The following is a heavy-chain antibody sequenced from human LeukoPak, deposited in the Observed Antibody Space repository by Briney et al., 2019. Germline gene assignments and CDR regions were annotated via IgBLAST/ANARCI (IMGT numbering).Heavy chain of an antibody. V-gene: IGHV3-74*01. CDR2: INSDGSST. Sequence: GGSLRLSCAASGFTFSSYWMHWVRQAPGKGLVCVSRINSDGSSTSYADSVKGRFTISRDNAKNTLYLQMNSLRAEDTAVYYCARDGYDSSGYYPLFDYWGQGTLVTVSS. CDR3: ARDGYDSSGYYPLFDY. CDR1: GFTFSSYW. D-gene: IGHD3-22*01. J-gene: IGHJ4*02.